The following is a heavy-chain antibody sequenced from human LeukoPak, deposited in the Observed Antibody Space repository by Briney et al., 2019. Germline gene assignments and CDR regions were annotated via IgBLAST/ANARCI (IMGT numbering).Heavy chain of an antibody. CDR2: INHSGST. Sequence: MASETLSLTCAVYGGSFSGYYWSWIRQPPGKGLEWIGEINHSGSTNYNPSLKSRVTISVDTSKNQFSLKLSSVTAADTAVYYCARAVGTAMVSRPFWFDPWGQGTLVTVSS. CDR3: ARAVGTAMVSRPFWFDP. CDR1: GGSFSGYY. J-gene: IGHJ5*02. D-gene: IGHD5-18*01. V-gene: IGHV4-34*01.